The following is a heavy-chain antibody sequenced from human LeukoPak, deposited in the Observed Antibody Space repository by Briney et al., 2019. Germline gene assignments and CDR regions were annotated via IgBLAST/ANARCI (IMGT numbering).Heavy chain of an antibody. CDR2: ISGSGGST. D-gene: IGHD3-22*01. J-gene: IGHJ4*02. Sequence: GGSLRLSCAASGFTFSSYAMSWVRQAPGKGLEWVSAISGSGGSTYYADSVKGRFTISRDNSKNTLYLQMNSLRAEDTAVYYCAKKPRRYEIVDKYYLDYWGQGTLVTVSS. CDR3: AKKPRRYEIVDKYYLDY. CDR1: GFTFSSYA. V-gene: IGHV3-23*01.